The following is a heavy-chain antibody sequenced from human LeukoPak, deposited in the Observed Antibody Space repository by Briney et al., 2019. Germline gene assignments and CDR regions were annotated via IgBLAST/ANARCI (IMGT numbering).Heavy chain of an antibody. CDR1: GFTFSIYS. J-gene: IGHJ4*02. D-gene: IGHD6-19*01. Sequence: GGSLRLSCAASGFTFSIYSMNWVRQAPGKGLECVSSISSSSSYIYYADSVKGRFTISRDNAKNSLYLQMNSLRAEDTDVYYCARAQVAGTVDYWGQGTLVTVSS. CDR3: ARAQVAGTVDY. V-gene: IGHV3-21*01. CDR2: ISSSSSYI.